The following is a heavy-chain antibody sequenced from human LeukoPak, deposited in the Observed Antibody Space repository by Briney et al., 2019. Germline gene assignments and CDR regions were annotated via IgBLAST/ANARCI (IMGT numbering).Heavy chain of an antibody. CDR3: ASPYVWGSYRSPLVY. Sequence: GGSLRLSCAASGFTFSSYAMSWVRQAPGKGLEWVSVIYSGGSTYYADSVKGRFTISRDNSKNTLYLQMNSLRAEDTAVYYCASPYVWGSYRSPLVYWGQGTLVTVSS. CDR1: GFTFSSYA. J-gene: IGHJ4*02. D-gene: IGHD3-16*02. CDR2: IYSGGST. V-gene: IGHV3-66*01.